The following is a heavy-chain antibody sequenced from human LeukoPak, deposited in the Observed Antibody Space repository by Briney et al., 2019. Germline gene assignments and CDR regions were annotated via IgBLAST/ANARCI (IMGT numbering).Heavy chain of an antibody. CDR1: GYSSSSGYY. D-gene: IGHD6-13*01. Sequence: PSETLSLTCTVSGYSSSSGYYWGWSRQPPGTGLEWIGSIYHSGSTYYNPSLKSRVTISVDRSKNQFSLKLSSVTAADTAVYYCASSPNRIVAAVSLDYWGQGTLVTVSS. V-gene: IGHV4-38-2*02. CDR3: ASSPNRIVAAVSLDY. CDR2: IYHSGST. J-gene: IGHJ4*02.